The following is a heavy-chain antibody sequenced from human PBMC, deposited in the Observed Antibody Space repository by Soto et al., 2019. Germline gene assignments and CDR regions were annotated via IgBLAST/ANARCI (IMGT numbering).Heavy chain of an antibody. CDR3: ARGGDIVLVPTDISWFDP. Sequence: QVQLVQSGAEVKKPGSSVKVSCKASGGTFSNYAISWVRQAPGQGLEWMGGIIPMFGSADYAQKFQGRVTLTADESTSTAYRELSSLRSEDTAVYYCARGGDIVLVPTDISWFDPWGQGTLVTVSS. CDR2: IIPMFGSA. V-gene: IGHV1-69*12. D-gene: IGHD2-2*01. CDR1: GGTFSNYA. J-gene: IGHJ5*02.